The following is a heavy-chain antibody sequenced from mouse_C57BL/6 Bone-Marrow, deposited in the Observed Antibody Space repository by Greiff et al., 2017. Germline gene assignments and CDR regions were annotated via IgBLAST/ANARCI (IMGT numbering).Heavy chain of an antibody. CDR3: ARDGDGYLWCDY. Sequence: QVQLQQSGPELVKPGASVKISCKASGYAFSSSWMNWVKQRPGKGLEWIGRIYPGDGDTNYNGKFKGKATLTADKSSNTAYMELSRLTSESSAVYFCARDGDGYLWCDYWGQGTLVNVSA. D-gene: IGHD2-3*01. CDR1: GYAFSSSW. CDR2: IYPGDGDT. V-gene: IGHV1-82*01. J-gene: IGHJ3*01.